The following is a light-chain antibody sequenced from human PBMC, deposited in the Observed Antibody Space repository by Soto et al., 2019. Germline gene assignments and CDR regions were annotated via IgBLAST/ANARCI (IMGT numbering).Light chain of an antibody. CDR3: QQYNSYLIT. J-gene: IGKJ5*01. Sequence: IQMTQSPSSVSASVGDRVAITCRASQDISTWLAWYQQKPGKAPKSLIYTVSTLQSGVPSRFSGSGSGTEFSLTISSLQPEDFATYYCQQYNSYLITFGQGTRLEIK. V-gene: IGKV1D-16*01. CDR2: TVS. CDR1: QDISTW.